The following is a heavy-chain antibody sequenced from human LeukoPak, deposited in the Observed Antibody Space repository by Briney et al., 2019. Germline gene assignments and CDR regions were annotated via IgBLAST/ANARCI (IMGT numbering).Heavy chain of an antibody. CDR3: SWDTSGYYLFSH. J-gene: IGHJ4*02. D-gene: IGHD3-22*01. Sequence: PGGSLRLSCAAAGFTFSGAWMNWVRQAPGKGLEWVGRIKSKGSGGTTDYAAPVKGRFTISRDDSKNMVYLQVNSLKTEDTAMYYCSWDTSGYYLFSHWGQGSLVTVSS. CDR1: GFTFSGAW. V-gene: IGHV3-15*01. CDR2: IKSKGSGGTT.